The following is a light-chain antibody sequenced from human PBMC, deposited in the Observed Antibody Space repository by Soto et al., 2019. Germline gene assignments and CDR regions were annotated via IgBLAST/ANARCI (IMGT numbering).Light chain of an antibody. Sequence: QSVLTQPPSASGSPGQSVTISCTGTSSDIGNYNYVSWYQKHPGKAPKLMIYEVTKRPSGVSDRFSGSKSGNAASLTVSGLQDEEEADYYCSSYAGTLVVFGGGTKLTVL. CDR2: EVT. CDR3: SSYAGTLVV. J-gene: IGLJ2*01. CDR1: SSDIGNYNY. V-gene: IGLV2-8*01.